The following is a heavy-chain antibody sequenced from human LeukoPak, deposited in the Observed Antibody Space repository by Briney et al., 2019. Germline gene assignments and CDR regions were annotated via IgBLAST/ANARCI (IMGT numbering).Heavy chain of an antibody. CDR1: GFTFSTYI. V-gene: IGHV3-21*01. CDR3: ARGPYDFWSGYEFYFDY. D-gene: IGHD3-3*01. CDR2: ISGRSSYM. J-gene: IGHJ4*02. Sequence: PGGSLRLSCAASGFTFSTYIMSWVRQAPGKGLEWVSSISGRSSYMYYADSVKGRFTISRDSAKNSLYLQMNSLRAEDTAVYYCARGPYDFWSGYEFYFDYWGQGTLVTVSS.